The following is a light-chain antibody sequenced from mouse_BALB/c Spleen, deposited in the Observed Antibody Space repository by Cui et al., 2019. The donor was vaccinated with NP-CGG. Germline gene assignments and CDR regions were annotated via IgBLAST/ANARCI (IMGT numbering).Light chain of an antibody. J-gene: IGLJ1*01. Sequence: QAVVTQESALTTSPGETVTLTCRSSTGAVTTSNHANWVQEKPEHLFTGLIGGTNNRAPGVPARFSGSLIGDKAALTITGAQTEDEAIYFCALWYSNHWVFGGGTKLTVL. CDR3: ALWYSNHWV. CDR2: GTN. CDR1: TGAVTTSNH. V-gene: IGLV1*01.